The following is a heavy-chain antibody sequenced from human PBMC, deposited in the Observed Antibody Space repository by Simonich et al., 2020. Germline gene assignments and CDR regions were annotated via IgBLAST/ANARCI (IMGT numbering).Heavy chain of an antibody. CDR3: ARDLPLGYCSGGSCYSGAFDI. V-gene: IGHV3-30*07. Sequence: VQLVESGGGLVQPGGSLRLSCASSGFTFSSYAMHWVRQAPGKGLEWVAVISYDGSNKYYADSMRGRFTISSDNTKNTLYLQMNSLRAEDTAVYYCARDLPLGYCSGGSCYSGAFDIWGQGTMVTVSS. J-gene: IGHJ3*02. D-gene: IGHD2-15*01. CDR1: GFTFSSYA. CDR2: ISYDGSNK.